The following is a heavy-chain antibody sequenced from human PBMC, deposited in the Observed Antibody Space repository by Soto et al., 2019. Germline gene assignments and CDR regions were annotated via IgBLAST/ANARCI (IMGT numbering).Heavy chain of an antibody. Sequence: QVQLQQWGAGLLKPSETLSLTCAVYGGSFSGYYWSWIRQPPGKGLEWIGEINHSGSTNYNPSLKSRVTXXVXTXXNQFSLKLSSVTAADTAVYYCARGIRGYSYGYEDYWGQGTLVTVSS. CDR2: INHSGST. CDR1: GGSFSGYY. J-gene: IGHJ4*02. V-gene: IGHV4-34*01. CDR3: ARGIRGYSYGYEDY. D-gene: IGHD5-18*01.